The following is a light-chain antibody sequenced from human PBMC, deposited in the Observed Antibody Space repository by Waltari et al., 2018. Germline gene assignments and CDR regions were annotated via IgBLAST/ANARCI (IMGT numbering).Light chain of an antibody. CDR1: QSVGRD. Sequence: IVITQSPPMLSVSPGERATLSCRASQSVGRDLTWYQQKPGQVPSLLVYSASTRAIGIPDRVRGSGSGTEFTLTLSSLQSEDFAIYYCQQYYDWPRTFGQGTKL. J-gene: IGKJ1*01. CDR2: SAS. V-gene: IGKV3-15*01. CDR3: QQYYDWPRT.